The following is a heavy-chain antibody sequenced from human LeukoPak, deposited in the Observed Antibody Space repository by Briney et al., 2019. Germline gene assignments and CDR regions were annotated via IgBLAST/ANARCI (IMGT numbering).Heavy chain of an antibody. CDR3: AKGGCRGTCNPLAY. Sequence: GGSLRLSCAASGLTFSSYAMSWVRQAPGKGLEWISSSGDSDGSTYYADSLKGRFTISRDNSKNTLYLQMNNLRAEDTAVYYCAKGGCRGTCNPLAYWGQGALVTVSP. D-gene: IGHD2-15*01. CDR2: SGDSDGST. J-gene: IGHJ4*02. CDR1: GLTFSSYA. V-gene: IGHV3-23*01.